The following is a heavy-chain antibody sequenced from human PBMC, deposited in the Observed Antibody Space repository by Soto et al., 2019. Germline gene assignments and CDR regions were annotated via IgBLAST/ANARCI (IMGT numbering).Heavy chain of an antibody. CDR3: ARDIRPYCSSTSCYKYGMDV. Sequence: VASVKVSCKASGGTFSSYAISWVRQAPGQGLEWMGGIIPIFGTANYAQKFQGRVTITADKSTSTAYMELSSLRSEDTAVYYCARDIRPYCSSTSCYKYGMDVWGQGTTVTVSS. D-gene: IGHD2-2*02. V-gene: IGHV1-69*06. CDR2: IIPIFGTA. J-gene: IGHJ6*02. CDR1: GGTFSSYA.